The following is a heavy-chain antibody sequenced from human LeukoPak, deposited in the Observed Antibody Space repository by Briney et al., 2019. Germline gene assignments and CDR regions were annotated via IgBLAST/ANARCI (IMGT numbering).Heavy chain of an antibody. D-gene: IGHD1-26*01. CDR3: ATYSGSYYPFDY. CDR1: GGTFSSYA. V-gene: IGHV1-69*05. Sequence: GASVKVSCKSSGGTFSSYAISWVRQAPGQGLEWMGGIIPIFGTANYAQKFQGRVTITTDESTSTAYMELSSLGSEDTAVYYCATYSGSYYPFDYWGQGTLVTVSS. J-gene: IGHJ4*02. CDR2: IIPIFGTA.